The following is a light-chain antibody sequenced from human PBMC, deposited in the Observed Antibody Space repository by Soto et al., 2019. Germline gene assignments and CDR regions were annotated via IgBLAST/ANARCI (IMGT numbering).Light chain of an antibody. CDR2: EVS. V-gene: IGLV2-14*01. CDR1: SSDVGGYNY. J-gene: IGLJ2*01. Sequence: QSALTQPASVSGSPGQSITISCTGTSSDVGGYNYVSWYQQPPGKAPKLMIYEVSNRPSGISNRFSGSKSGNTASLTISGLQAEDEGDYYCSSYTSSSTVVFGGGTKLTVL. CDR3: SSYTSSSTVV.